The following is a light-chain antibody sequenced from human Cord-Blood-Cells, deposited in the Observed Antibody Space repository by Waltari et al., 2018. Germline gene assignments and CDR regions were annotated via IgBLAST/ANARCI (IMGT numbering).Light chain of an antibody. J-gene: IGLJ1*01. Sequence: QSALTQPPSASGSPGQSVTISCTGTSSDVGGYNYVSWYQQHPGKAPKLMIYEVSKRPSGGPDRFSGSKSGNTASLTGSGLQAEDEADYYCSSYAGSNNYVFGTGTKVTVL. CDR3: SSYAGSNNYV. CDR1: SSDVGGYNY. CDR2: EVS. V-gene: IGLV2-8*01.